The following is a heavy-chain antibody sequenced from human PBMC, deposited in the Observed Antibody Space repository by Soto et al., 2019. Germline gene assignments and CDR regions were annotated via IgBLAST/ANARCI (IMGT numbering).Heavy chain of an antibody. Sequence: GGSLRLSCAASGFTFSSYSMNWVRQAPGKGLEWVSYISSSSSTIYYADSVKGRFTISRDNAKNSLYLQMNSLRAEDTAVYYCARKVRYCSGGSCYDYWGQGTLVTVSS. V-gene: IGHV3-48*01. D-gene: IGHD2-15*01. CDR3: ARKVRYCSGGSCYDY. CDR1: GFTFSSYS. CDR2: ISSSSSTI. J-gene: IGHJ4*02.